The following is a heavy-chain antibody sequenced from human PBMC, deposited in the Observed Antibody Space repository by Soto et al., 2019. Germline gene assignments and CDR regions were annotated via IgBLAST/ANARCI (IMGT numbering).Heavy chain of an antibody. CDR3: ARLKGYCTNGVCLDAFDI. V-gene: IGHV1-2*04. CDR1: GFTFINSP. D-gene: IGHD2-8*01. CDR2: ITPNSGGT. J-gene: IGHJ3*02. Sequence: XSVKVSFKASGFTFINSPMQWVRHSRGQRLEWMGWITPNSGGTNYAQKAQGWVTMTRDTSISTAYMALSRLRSDDTDVYYCARLKGYCTNGVCLDAFDIWGQGTMVTVSS.